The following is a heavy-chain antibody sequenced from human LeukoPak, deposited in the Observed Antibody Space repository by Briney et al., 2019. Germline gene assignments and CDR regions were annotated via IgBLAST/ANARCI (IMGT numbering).Heavy chain of an antibody. Sequence: GESLKISCKGSGYSFTSYWIGWVRQMPGKGLEWMGIIYPGDSDTRYSPSFQGQVTISGDKSISTAYLQWSSLKASDTAMYYCAKGAAAGTEEDGTDVWGQGTTVTVSS. CDR3: AKGAAAGTEEDGTDV. CDR1: GYSFTSYW. CDR2: IYPGDSDT. J-gene: IGHJ6*02. V-gene: IGHV5-51*01. D-gene: IGHD6-13*01.